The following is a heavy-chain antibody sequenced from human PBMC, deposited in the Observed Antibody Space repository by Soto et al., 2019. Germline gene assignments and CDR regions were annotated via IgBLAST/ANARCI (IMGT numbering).Heavy chain of an antibody. CDR2: ISANDVGT. D-gene: IGHD1-20*01. Sequence: GGSLRLSCEASGLTLRNYAMTWIRQAPGKGLEWVSLISANDVGTYYAESVKTRFTISTDQSRNTVYLQMDSLRADDTAIYYCAKAKNDYNWDNRPPFDYWGQGTLVTVSS. J-gene: IGHJ4*02. V-gene: IGHV3-23*01. CDR3: AKAKNDYNWDNRPPFDY. CDR1: GLTLRNYA.